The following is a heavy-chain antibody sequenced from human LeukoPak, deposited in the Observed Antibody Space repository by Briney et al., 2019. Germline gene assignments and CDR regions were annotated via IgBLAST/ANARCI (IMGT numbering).Heavy chain of an antibody. D-gene: IGHD3-22*01. V-gene: IGHV3-53*01. CDR3: ARGSYYDSSGYYFYEAYFDY. CDR2: IYSGGTT. CDR1: GFTVSGNY. Sequence: PGGSLRLSCAASGFTVSGNYMTWVRQAPGKGLEWVSVIYSGGTTYYADSVKGRFTISRDNSKNTLYLQMNSLRAEDTAVYYCARGSYYDSSGYYFYEAYFDYWGQGTLVTVSS. J-gene: IGHJ4*02.